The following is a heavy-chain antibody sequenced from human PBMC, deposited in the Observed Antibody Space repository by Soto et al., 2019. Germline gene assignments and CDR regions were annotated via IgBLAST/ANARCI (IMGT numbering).Heavy chain of an antibody. J-gene: IGHJ6*02. V-gene: IGHV1-18*01. CDR3: ARSGSVPCCYYGLDV. CDR1: GYTFSRSG. Sequence: QVQLVQSGAEVRKPGASVKVSCKTSGYTFSRSGISWVRQAPGQGLEWMGWISTYNGDANYAQKLQGRVTMTTDTSTSTAFMELGSLTSDDTAVYYCARSGSVPCCYYGLDVWGQGTTVTVSS. CDR2: ISTYNGDA. D-gene: IGHD1-26*01.